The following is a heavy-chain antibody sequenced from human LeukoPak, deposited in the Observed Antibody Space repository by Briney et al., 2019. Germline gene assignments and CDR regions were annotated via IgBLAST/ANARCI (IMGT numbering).Heavy chain of an antibody. CDR2: IYYSGST. J-gene: IGHJ4*02. D-gene: IGHD1-7*01. CDR1: GGSISSSTYY. V-gene: IGHV4-39*01. CDR3: ADGMSITGTT. Sequence: SETLSLTCTVSGGSISSSTYYWGWIRQPPGKGLEWIGSIYYSGSTYYNPSLKSRVTISVDTSKNQFSLKLSSVTAADTAVYYCADGMSITGTTWGQGTLVTVSS.